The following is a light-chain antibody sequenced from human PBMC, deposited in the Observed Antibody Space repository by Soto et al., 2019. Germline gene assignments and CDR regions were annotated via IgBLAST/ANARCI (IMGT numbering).Light chain of an antibody. V-gene: IGKV3-15*01. CDR3: QQRYNWPRT. CDR2: RAS. CDR1: QSVSSN. Sequence: EILMTQSPSTLPVSPGERATLSCRACQSVSSNLAWYQQKPGQSPRLLIYRASTRATNITARFSGSGSGTECTLTISSLHSEDFAVYYCQQRYNWPRTFGQGTKVDI. J-gene: IGKJ1*01.